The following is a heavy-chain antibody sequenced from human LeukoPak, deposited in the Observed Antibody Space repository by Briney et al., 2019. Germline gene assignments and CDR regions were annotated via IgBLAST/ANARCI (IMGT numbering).Heavy chain of an antibody. V-gene: IGHV3-48*01. Sequence: HPGGSLRLSCAASGFTFSSYSMNWVRQAPGKGLEWVSYISSSSSTIYYADSVKGRFTISRDNAKNSLYLQMNSLRAEDTAVYYCARDRDIAAAGQFYNYDSSGLYMDVWGKGTTVTVSS. CDR3: ARDRDIAAAGQFYNYDSSGLYMDV. CDR1: GFTFSSYS. D-gene: IGHD3-22*01. J-gene: IGHJ6*03. CDR2: ISSSSSTI.